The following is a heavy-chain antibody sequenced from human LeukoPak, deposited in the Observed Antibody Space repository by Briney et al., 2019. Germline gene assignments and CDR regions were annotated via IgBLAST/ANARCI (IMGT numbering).Heavy chain of an antibody. V-gene: IGHV3-30-3*02. CDR2: ITHDESNK. Sequence: GRSLRLSCAASGFTFSAYATHWVRQAPGKGLEWVAVITHDESNKYYADSVKGRFTISTDIPKNALYLQMNSLRTDDTAMYYCAKDPVVGKHGGNFGAAYWGQGTLVTVSS. D-gene: IGHD4-23*01. CDR1: GFTFSAYA. J-gene: IGHJ4*02. CDR3: AKDPVVGKHGGNFGAAY.